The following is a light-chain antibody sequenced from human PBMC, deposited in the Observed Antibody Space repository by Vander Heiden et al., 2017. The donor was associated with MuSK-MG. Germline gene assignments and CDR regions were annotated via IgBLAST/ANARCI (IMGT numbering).Light chain of an antibody. CDR1: QGVGKF. J-gene: IGKJ3*01. V-gene: IGKV1-33*01. Sequence: DIQMTQSPSSLSASIGERVTITCQASQGVGKFLNWYHQSPGKAPNLLIYDASNLEAGAPSRFSGSGSGTDFTLTINSLRPEDVGTYYCHQYDNLPSTFGQGTKVDVK. CDR3: HQYDNLPST. CDR2: DAS.